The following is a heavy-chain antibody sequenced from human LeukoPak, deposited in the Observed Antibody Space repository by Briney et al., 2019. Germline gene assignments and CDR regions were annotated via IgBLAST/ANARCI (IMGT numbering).Heavy chain of an antibody. J-gene: IGHJ4*02. V-gene: IGHV3-66*01. CDR3: ARVAVAGTPSFDY. CDR2: IYSGGST. CDR1: GFTVSSNY. D-gene: IGHD6-19*01. Sequence: GGSLRLSCAASGFTVSSNYMSWVRQAPGKGLEWVSVIYSGGSTYYADSVKGGFTISRDNSKNTLYLQMNSLRAEDTAVYYCARVAVAGTPSFDYWGQGTLVTVSS.